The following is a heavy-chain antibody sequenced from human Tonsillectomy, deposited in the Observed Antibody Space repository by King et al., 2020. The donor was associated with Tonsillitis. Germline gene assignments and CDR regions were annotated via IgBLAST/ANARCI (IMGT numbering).Heavy chain of an antibody. V-gene: IGHV4-30-4*01. Sequence: MQLQESGPGLVKPSQTLSLTCTVSGGSISSGDYYWSWIRQPPGKGLEWIGYIYYSGSTYYNPSLKSRVTISVDTSKNQFSLKLSSVTAADTAVYYCARARAEGGDYAYYYGMDVWGQGTTVTVSS. CDR2: IYYSGST. J-gene: IGHJ6*02. CDR1: GGSISSGDYY. D-gene: IGHD4-17*01. CDR3: ARARAEGGDYAYYYGMDV.